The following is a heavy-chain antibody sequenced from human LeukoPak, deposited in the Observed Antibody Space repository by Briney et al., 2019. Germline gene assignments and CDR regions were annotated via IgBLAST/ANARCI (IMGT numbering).Heavy chain of an antibody. D-gene: IGHD6-6*01. V-gene: IGHV3-9*01. CDR3: VRDADIAARPGYFHYMDV. Sequence: GRSLRLSCAASGFTFDDYAMHWVRQAPGKGLEWVSGISWNSGSIGYADSVQGRLTISRDNAKNSLHLQMDSLRVEDTAVYYCVRDADIAARPGYFHYMDVWGKGTTVTVSS. CDR2: ISWNSGSI. J-gene: IGHJ6*03. CDR1: GFTFDDYA.